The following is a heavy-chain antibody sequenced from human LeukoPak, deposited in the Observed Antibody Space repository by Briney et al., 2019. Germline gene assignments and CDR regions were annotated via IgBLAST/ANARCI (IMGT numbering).Heavy chain of an antibody. CDR3: AKDLYLRDFWSGYLDY. CDR2: ISASGSAT. Sequence: GGSLRLSCAASGFIFSNYGMNWVRQAPGKGLEWVAAISASGSATSYADSVRGRFTISRDNSKSTTYLQMNSLRAEDTAVFYCAKDLYLRDFWSGYLDYWGQGIPVTVSS. D-gene: IGHD3-3*01. CDR1: GFIFSNYG. V-gene: IGHV3-23*01. J-gene: IGHJ4*02.